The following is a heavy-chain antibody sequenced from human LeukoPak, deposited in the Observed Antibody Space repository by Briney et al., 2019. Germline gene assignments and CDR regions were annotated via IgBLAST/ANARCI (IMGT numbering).Heavy chain of an antibody. Sequence: SETLSLTCTVSGGSVSSSSYYWGWIRQPPGKGLEWIGSIYYSGSTYYDPSLKSRVTISVGTSKNQFSLKLSSVTAADTAVYYCARGHPGPQQQLALYYYYYGMDVWGQGTTVTVSS. CDR3: ARGHPGPQQQLALYYYYYGMDV. CDR2: IYYSGST. V-gene: IGHV4-39*07. J-gene: IGHJ6*02. CDR1: GGSVSSSSYY. D-gene: IGHD6-13*01.